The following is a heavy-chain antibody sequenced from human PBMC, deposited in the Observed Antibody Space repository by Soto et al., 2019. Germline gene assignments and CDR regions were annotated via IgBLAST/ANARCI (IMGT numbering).Heavy chain of an antibody. CDR1: GFTFSSYW. Sequence: GGSLRLSCAASGFTFSSYWMHWVRQAPGKGLVWVSRINSDGSSTSYADSVKGRFTISRDNAKNTLYLQMNSLRAEDTAVYYCARDPASTMVRGVRNYYYYMDVWGKGTTVTVSS. CDR3: ARDPASTMVRGVRNYYYYMDV. D-gene: IGHD3-10*01. CDR2: INSDGSST. V-gene: IGHV3-74*01. J-gene: IGHJ6*03.